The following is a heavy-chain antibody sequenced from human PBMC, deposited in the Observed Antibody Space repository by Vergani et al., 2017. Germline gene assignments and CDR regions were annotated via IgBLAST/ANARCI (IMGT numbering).Heavy chain of an antibody. CDR2: FDPEDGET. D-gene: IGHD1-14*01. Sequence: QVQLVQSGAEVKKPGASVKVSCKVSGYILTELSMHWVRQAPGKGLEWMGGFDPEDGETIYAQKFQGRVTMTEDTSTDPAYMELSSLRSEDTAVYYCATDLNILHNRITNTDAFYIWGQGTMVTVSS. CDR1: GYILTELS. V-gene: IGHV1-24*01. CDR3: ATDLNILHNRITNTDAFYI. J-gene: IGHJ3*02.